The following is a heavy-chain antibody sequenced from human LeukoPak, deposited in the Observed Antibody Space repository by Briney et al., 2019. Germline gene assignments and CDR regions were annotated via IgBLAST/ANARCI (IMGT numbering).Heavy chain of an antibody. J-gene: IGHJ3*02. CDR3: AKDAVLRYPKGAFDI. CDR1: GFTFDDYA. Sequence: GGSLRLSCAASGFTFDDYAMHWVRQAPGKGLEWVSGISWNSGSIGYADSVKGRFTISRDNAKNSLYLQMNSLRAEDTALYYRAKDAVLRYPKGAFDIWGQGTMVTVSS. CDR2: ISWNSGSI. D-gene: IGHD3-9*01. V-gene: IGHV3-9*01.